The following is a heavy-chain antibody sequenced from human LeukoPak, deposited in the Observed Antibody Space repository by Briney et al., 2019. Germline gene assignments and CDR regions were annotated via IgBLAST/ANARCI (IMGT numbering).Heavy chain of an antibody. J-gene: IGHJ5*01. CDR3: ARGRRVRGVWDS. D-gene: IGHD3-10*02. V-gene: IGHV4-59*12. Sequence: PSETLSLTCTVSGGSISSYYWSWIRQPPGKGLEWIGYIYYSGSTNYNPSLKSRVTISVDTSKNQFSLKVSSVTAADTAVYYCARGRRVRGVWDSWGQGTLVTASS. CDR1: GGSISSYY. CDR2: IYYSGST.